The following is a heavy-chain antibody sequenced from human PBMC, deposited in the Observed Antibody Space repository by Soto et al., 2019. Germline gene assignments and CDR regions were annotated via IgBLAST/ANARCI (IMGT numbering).Heavy chain of an antibody. CDR2: ISYDGSNK. D-gene: IGHD3-3*01. Sequence: QVQLVESGGGVVQPGRSLRLSCAASGFTFSSSAMHWVRQAPGKGLEWVAVISYDGSNKYYADSVKGRFTISSDNSKNTXEMKMNCLRAESTAVDYCARDKGDLRFLEGAYYLDYWGQGTLVTVSS. J-gene: IGHJ4*02. V-gene: IGHV3-30-3*01. CDR3: ARDKGDLRFLEGAYYLDY. CDR1: GFTFSSSA.